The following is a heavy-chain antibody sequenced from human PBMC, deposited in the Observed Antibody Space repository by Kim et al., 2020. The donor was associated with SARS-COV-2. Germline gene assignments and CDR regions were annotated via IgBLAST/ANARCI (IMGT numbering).Heavy chain of an antibody. Sequence: GGSLRLSCAASGFTFSSYSMNWVRQAPGKGLEWVAVISYDGSNIYYADSVKGRFTISRDNSKDTLYLQMNSLRAEDTAVYYCAKERSVIVVLADSSEHW. CDR1: GFTFSSYS. V-gene: IGHV3-30*18. CDR2: ISYDGSNI. CDR3: AKERSVIVVLADSSEH. J-gene: IGHJ1*01. D-gene: IGHD2-15*01.